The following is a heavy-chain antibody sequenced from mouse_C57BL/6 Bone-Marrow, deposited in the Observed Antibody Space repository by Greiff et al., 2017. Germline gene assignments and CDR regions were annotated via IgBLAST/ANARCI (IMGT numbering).Heavy chain of an antibody. CDR2: IDPENGDT. Sequence: LQQSGAELVRPGASVKLSCTASGFNIKDDYMHWVKQRPEQGLEWIGWIDPENGDTEYASKFQGKATITADTSSNTAYLQLSSLTSEDTAVYYCTYDYLYYAMDYWGQGTSVTVSS. V-gene: IGHV14-4*01. CDR1: GFNIKDDY. CDR3: TYDYLYYAMDY. J-gene: IGHJ4*01. D-gene: IGHD2-4*01.